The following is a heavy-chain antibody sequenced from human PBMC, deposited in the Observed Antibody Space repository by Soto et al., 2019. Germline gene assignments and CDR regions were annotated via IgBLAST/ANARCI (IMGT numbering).Heavy chain of an antibody. V-gene: IGHV1-2*04. D-gene: IGHD5-18*01. J-gene: IGHJ4*02. CDR1: GYTFTAYY. CDR2: INPNSCDT. Sequence: QVQLVQSGAEVKKLGASVKVSCKASGYTFTAYYIHWVRQAPGQGLEWVGWINPNSCDTNYAPRFQGWVTMTGDTSVSPAYMDLTRLRSDDPAVYYCARGGYTYGYGLDYWGQGTLVTVS. CDR3: ARGGYTYGYGLDY.